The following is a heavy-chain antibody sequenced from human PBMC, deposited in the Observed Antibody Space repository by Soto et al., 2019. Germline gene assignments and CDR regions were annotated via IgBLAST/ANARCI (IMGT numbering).Heavy chain of an antibody. Sequence: SVNVSCKASGGTFSSYAISWVRQAPGQGLEWMGGIIPIFGTANYAQKFQGRVTITADKSTSTAYMELSSLRSEDTAVYYCASVYDFWSGYYTRYGFDPWGQGTLVTVSS. J-gene: IGHJ5*02. V-gene: IGHV1-69*06. D-gene: IGHD3-3*01. CDR3: ASVYDFWSGYYTRYGFDP. CDR1: GGTFSSYA. CDR2: IIPIFGTA.